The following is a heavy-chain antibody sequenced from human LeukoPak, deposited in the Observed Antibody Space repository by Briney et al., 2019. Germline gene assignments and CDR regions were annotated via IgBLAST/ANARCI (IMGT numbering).Heavy chain of an antibody. CDR1: GFTFSTAW. CDR2: INGDGRRI. V-gene: IGHV3-74*01. CDR3: VRDLPRTSGP. D-gene: IGHD3-10*01. J-gene: IGHJ5*02. Sequence: GGSLRLSCVASGFTFSTAWMHWARQTPGKGLVWVSHINGDGRRINYADDVKGRFTISRDNAKNTLYLQMNSLRVEDTAVYYCVRDLPRTSGPWGQGTLATVSS.